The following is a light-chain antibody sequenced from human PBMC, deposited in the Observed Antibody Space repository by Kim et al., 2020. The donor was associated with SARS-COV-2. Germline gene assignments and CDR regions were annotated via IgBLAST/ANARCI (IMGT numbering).Light chain of an antibody. CDR3: NSPDSSCNHLLV. V-gene: IGLV3-19*01. J-gene: IGLJ2*01. CDR1: SLRTYY. Sequence: SSELTQDPAVSVALGQTVRITCQGDSLRTYYASWYQQKPGQAPVLVIYGKNNRPSGIPDRFSGSSSGNTASLTITGAQAEDEADYYCNSPDSSCNHLLVF. CDR2: GKN.